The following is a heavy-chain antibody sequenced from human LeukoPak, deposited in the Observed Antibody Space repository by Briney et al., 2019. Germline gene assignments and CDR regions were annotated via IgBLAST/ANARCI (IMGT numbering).Heavy chain of an antibody. CDR3: ARDGKYGSGWSYFDY. CDR2: ISGSGGST. D-gene: IGHD6-19*01. V-gene: IGHV3-23*01. Sequence: GGSLRLSCAASGFTYSSYAMSWVRQAPGKGLEWVSGISGSGGSTYYADSVKGRFTISRDNAKNSLYLQMNSLRAEDTAAYYCARDGKYGSGWSYFDYWGQGTLVTVSS. CDR1: GFTYSSYA. J-gene: IGHJ4*02.